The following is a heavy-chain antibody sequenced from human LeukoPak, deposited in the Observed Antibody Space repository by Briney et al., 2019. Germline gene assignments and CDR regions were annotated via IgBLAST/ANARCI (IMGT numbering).Heavy chain of an antibody. V-gene: IGHV3-30*04. J-gene: IGHJ3*02. CDR1: GFTFSSYA. D-gene: IGHD2-2*01. Sequence: GGSLRLSCAASGFTFSSYAMHWVRQAPGKGLEWVAVISYDGSIKYYADSVKGRFTISRDNSKNTLYLQMDSLRAEDTAVYYCAGLSVYCSSTSCYPDDDAFDIWGQGTMVTVSS. CDR2: ISYDGSIK. CDR3: AGLSVYCSSTSCYPDDDAFDI.